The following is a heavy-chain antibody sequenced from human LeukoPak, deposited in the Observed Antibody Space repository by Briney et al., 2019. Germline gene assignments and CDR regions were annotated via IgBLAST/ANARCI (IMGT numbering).Heavy chain of an antibody. J-gene: IGHJ4*02. D-gene: IGHD2-15*01. CDR1: GYTFTSYD. CDR2: VNPNRGHT. V-gene: IGHV1-8*01. Sequence: ASVKVSCKASGYTFTSYDVNWVRQATGQGLEWMGWVNPNRGHTGYAQKFQGRVTMTTNTSISTAYMELSSLRSEDTAVYYCARGAPGSYCSGGSCPYFDYWGQGTLVSVSS. CDR3: ARGAPGSYCSGGSCPYFDY.